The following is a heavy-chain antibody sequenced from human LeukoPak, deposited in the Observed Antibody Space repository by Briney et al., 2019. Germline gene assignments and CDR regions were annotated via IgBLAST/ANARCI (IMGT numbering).Heavy chain of an antibody. D-gene: IGHD3-9*01. CDR1: GGSISSGSYY. J-gene: IGHJ4*02. Sequence: SQTLSLTCTVSGGSISSGSYYWSWIRQPAGKGLEWIGRIYTSGSTNYSPSLKSRVTISVDTSKNQFSLKLSSVTAADTAVYYCARANRYYDILTGYFWAFDYWGQGTLVTVSS. V-gene: IGHV4-61*02. CDR2: IYTSGST. CDR3: ARANRYYDILTGYFWAFDY.